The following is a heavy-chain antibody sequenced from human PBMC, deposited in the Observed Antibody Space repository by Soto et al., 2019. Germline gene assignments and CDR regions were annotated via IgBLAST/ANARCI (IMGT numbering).Heavy chain of an antibody. V-gene: IGHV3-30-3*01. CDR2: ISYDGSNK. CDR1: GFTFSSYS. Sequence: PAGSLTLSCAASGFTFSSYSMHWVRQAPGKGLEWVAVISYDGSNKYNADSMNRRITISRDNSKNTLYLQMNSLRAEDTAVYYGARDLNYYDSSGYPWGQGTLVTVSS. D-gene: IGHD3-22*01. CDR3: ARDLNYYDSSGYP. J-gene: IGHJ5*02.